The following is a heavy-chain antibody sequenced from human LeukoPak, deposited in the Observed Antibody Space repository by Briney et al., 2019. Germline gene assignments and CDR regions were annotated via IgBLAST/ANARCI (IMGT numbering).Heavy chain of an antibody. CDR2: IWYDGTNK. J-gene: IGHJ6*02. V-gene: IGHV3-30*02. CDR1: GFTFSAFG. CDR3: AKFFPVTTYYYNGMDV. Sequence: GGSLRLSCAASGFTFSAFGVHWVRQAPGKGLEWVAAIWYDGTNKYYGDSVKGRFTISRDNSKSTVYLQMNSLRPEDTAVYYCAKFFPVTTYYYNGMDVWGQGTTVTVSS. D-gene: IGHD4-17*01.